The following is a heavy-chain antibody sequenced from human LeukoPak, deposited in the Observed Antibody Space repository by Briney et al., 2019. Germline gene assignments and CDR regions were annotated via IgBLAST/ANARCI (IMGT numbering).Heavy chain of an antibody. Sequence: SVKVSCKASGGTFSSYAISWVRQAPGQGLEWMGGIIPIFGTANYAQKFQGRVTITADESTSTAYMELSSLRSEDTAVYYCARAGSGSYWRREQVSYFDYWGQGTLVTVSS. CDR3: ARAGSGSYWRREQVSYFDY. V-gene: IGHV1-69*01. D-gene: IGHD1-26*01. J-gene: IGHJ4*01. CDR1: GGTFSSYA. CDR2: IIPIFGTA.